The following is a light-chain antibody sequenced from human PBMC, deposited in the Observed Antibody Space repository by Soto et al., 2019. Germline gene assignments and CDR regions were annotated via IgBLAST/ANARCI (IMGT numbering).Light chain of an antibody. CDR3: QQYDNLPFT. Sequence: DIQMTQSPSSLSASVGDRVTITCQASQAISNYFNWYQQKPGKAPKLLIYDASNLETGVPSRFSGSGSGTDFTFTISSLQPEDIATYYCQQYDNLPFTFGPGTKVDIK. J-gene: IGKJ3*01. CDR2: DAS. V-gene: IGKV1-33*01. CDR1: QAISNY.